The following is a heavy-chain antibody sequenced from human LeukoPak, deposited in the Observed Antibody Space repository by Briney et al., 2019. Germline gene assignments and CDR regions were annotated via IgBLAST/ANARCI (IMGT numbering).Heavy chain of an antibody. V-gene: IGHV3-7*01. CDR1: GFTFSSYW. Sequence: PGGPLRLSCAASGFTFSSYWMSWVRQAPGKGLEWVANIKTDGSDKYDVDSVRGRFTISRDNAKNSLYLEMNSLRVEDTAVYYCAKFARQFAYGPGGQGTLVTVSS. CDR2: IKTDGSDK. D-gene: IGHD3-10*01. J-gene: IGHJ1*01. CDR3: AKFARQFAYGP.